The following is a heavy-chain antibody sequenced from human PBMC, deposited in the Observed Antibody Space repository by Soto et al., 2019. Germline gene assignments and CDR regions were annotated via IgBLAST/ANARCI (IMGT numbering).Heavy chain of an antibody. J-gene: IGHJ6*02. CDR1: GFTFSSYA. Sequence: VQLLESGGGLVQPGGSLRLSCAAFGFTFSSYAMSWVRQAPGKGLEWVSAISGSGGNTYADSVKGRFTISRDNSKNTLYLHLNSLRAEDTAVYYCASDYYGMDVWGQGTTVTVSS. V-gene: IGHV3-23*01. CDR3: ASDYYGMDV. CDR2: ISGSGGNT.